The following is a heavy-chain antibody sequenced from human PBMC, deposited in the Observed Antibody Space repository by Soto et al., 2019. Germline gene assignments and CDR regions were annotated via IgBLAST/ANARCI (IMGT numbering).Heavy chain of an antibody. V-gene: IGHV4-59*08. CDR2: IYFGGNA. J-gene: IGHJ5*01. Sequence: QVQFQESGPKLVKASETLSLTCTVSGGSFSPNLLAWIRPAPGKGLELVGYIYFGGNASYNPSPESRLTLSLQTANILFSLRRLSVTAAATAVYYSARLGAHDQSLDPLGPGTLVTVSS. CDR3: ARLGAHDQSLDP. CDR1: GGSFSPNL. D-gene: IGHD2-2*01.